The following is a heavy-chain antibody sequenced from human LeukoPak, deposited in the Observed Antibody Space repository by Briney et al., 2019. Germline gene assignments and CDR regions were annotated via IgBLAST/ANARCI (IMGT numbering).Heavy chain of an antibody. CDR3: ARAKGGYCSSTSCYLHWFDP. CDR1: GYTFTSYD. V-gene: IGHV1-8*01. Sequence: ASVKVSCKASGYTFTSYDINWVRQATGQGLEWMGWMNPNSGNTGYAQKFQGRVTMTRNTSISTAYMELSSLRSEDTAVYYCARAKGGYCSSTSCYLHWFDPWGQGTLVTVSS. CDR2: MNPNSGNT. J-gene: IGHJ5*02. D-gene: IGHD2-2*01.